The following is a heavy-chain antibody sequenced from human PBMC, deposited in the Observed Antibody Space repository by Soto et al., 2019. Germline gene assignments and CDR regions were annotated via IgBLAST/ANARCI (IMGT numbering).Heavy chain of an antibody. Sequence: GESLKTPRKCSGYSLPSYWIGWARQMPGKGLEWMGIIYPGDSDTRYSPSFQGQVTIPADKSISTAYLQWRSLKASDTAMYYCARHMEAAAGQFYYYYGMDVWGQGTTVTVSS. J-gene: IGHJ6*02. CDR1: GYSLPSYW. CDR3: ARHMEAAAGQFYYYYGMDV. CDR2: IYPGDSDT. D-gene: IGHD6-13*01. V-gene: IGHV5-51*01.